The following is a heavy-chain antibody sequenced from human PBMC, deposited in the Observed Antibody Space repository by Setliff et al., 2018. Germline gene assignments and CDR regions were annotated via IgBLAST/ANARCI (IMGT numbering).Heavy chain of an antibody. V-gene: IGHV4-38-2*02. Sequence: SETLSLTCTVSGYSISSGYYWGWIRQPPGKGLEWIGNMYHSGSVYYNPSLKSRVTISVDTSKNQFSLKVTSVTAADTAVYYCARDPITMVRGVMKNWFDPWGQGTLVTVSS. CDR2: MYHSGSV. CDR3: ARDPITMVRGVMKNWFDP. J-gene: IGHJ5*02. CDR1: GYSISSGYY. D-gene: IGHD3-10*01.